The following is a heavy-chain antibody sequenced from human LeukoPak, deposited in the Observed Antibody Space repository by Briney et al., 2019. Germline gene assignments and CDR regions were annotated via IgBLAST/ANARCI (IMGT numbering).Heavy chain of an antibody. Sequence: PGGSLRLSCAASGFTFDDYGMHWVRQAPGKGLEWVSGISWNSVTIAYADSVKGRFTISRDNAKNSLYLQMNNLRADDMALYYCSKDMTLRSYRLVDGFDVWGQGTMVTVSS. J-gene: IGHJ3*01. D-gene: IGHD1-26*01. CDR1: GFTFDDYG. CDR3: SKDMTLRSYRLVDGFDV. V-gene: IGHV3-9*03. CDR2: ISWNSVTI.